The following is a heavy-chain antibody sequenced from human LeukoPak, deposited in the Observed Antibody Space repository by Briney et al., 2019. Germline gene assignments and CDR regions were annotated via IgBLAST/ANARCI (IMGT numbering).Heavy chain of an antibody. CDR1: GFTFSYHS. CDR2: ISRSGDTI. D-gene: IGHD3-10*01. Sequence: GGSLRLSCAAYGFTFSYHSMNWVRQAPGKGLEWISYISRSGDTIYYADSVKGRFTISRDNADSSLYLQMNSLRDEDTAVYYCAKGDVRGASDMDVWGQGTTVTVSS. V-gene: IGHV3-48*02. J-gene: IGHJ6*02. CDR3: AKGDVRGASDMDV.